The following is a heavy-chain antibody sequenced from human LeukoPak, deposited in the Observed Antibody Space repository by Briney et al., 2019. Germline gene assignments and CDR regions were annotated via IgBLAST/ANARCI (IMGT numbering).Heavy chain of an antibody. CDR2: ISYDGSNK. Sequence: GGSLRLSCAASGFTFSSYAMHWVRQAPGKGLEWVAVISYDGSNKYYADSVKGRFTISRDNSKNTLYLQMNSLRAEDTAVYYCARADTVTTLDYWGQGTLVTVSS. J-gene: IGHJ4*02. CDR1: GFTFSSYA. D-gene: IGHD4-11*01. V-gene: IGHV3-30*01. CDR3: ARADTVTTLDY.